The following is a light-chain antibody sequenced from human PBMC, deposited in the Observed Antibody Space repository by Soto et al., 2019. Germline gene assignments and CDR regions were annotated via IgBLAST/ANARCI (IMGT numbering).Light chain of an antibody. CDR1: QSVSTSA. V-gene: IGKV3-20*01. CDR2: GTS. J-gene: IGKJ1*01. CDR3: QQYSFSLWT. Sequence: VLTQTPGTLSLSPGEGATLSCRASQSVSTSAFAWYQHKRGQSPRLLIFGTSSRATDVPDRFSGSRSGTDFALTISRLEPEDSATYYCQQYSFSLWTFGQGTRVEIK.